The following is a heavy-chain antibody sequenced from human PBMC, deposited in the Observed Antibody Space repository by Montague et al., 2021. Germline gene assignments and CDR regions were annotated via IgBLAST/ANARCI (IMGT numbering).Heavy chain of an antibody. D-gene: IGHD3-10*01. J-gene: IGHJ3*02. CDR1: GDSISSYKNY. CDR2: IYKRGDT. Sequence: TLSLTCSVSGDSISSYKNYWTWIRQPAGRGLEWIGSIYKRGDTNTNPSLRSRLTLSVDTSKNHFSLTLTSVTAADTAVYFCARDSPVVEPWVGEHKGAFDIWGQGTMATVSS. CDR3: ARDSPVVEPWVGEHKGAFDI. V-gene: IGHV4-61*02.